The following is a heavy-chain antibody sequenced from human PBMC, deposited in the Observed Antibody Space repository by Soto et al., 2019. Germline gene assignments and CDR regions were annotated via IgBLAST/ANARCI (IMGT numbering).Heavy chain of an antibody. CDR3: ARCTTMVRGGVGPGTKYYYYGLDL. Sequence: GGSLRLSCVVSQFPFSRCWMSWVRQAPGKGLEWVANINEDGTETYYAESVRGRLTFSRDNAQNSLFLQMNSLRAEDTAVYYCARCTTMVRGGVGPGTKYYYYGLDLWGQGTTVTVSS. V-gene: IGHV3-7*01. CDR2: INEDGTET. D-gene: IGHD3-10*01. CDR1: QFPFSRCW. J-gene: IGHJ6*02.